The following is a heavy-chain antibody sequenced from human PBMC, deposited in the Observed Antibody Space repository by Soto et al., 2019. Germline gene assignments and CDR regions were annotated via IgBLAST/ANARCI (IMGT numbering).Heavy chain of an antibody. J-gene: IGHJ4*02. Sequence: QVQLQESGPGLVKPSQTLSLTCTVSGGSISSGDYYWSWIRQPPGKGLEWIGYIYYSGSTYYNPSRKIRVTISVDTSKNPLSLKLSSVTAADTAVYYCARAATVTHPYSDYWGQGTLVTVSS. D-gene: IGHD4-17*01. CDR2: IYYSGST. CDR3: ARAATVTHPYSDY. CDR1: GGSISSGDYY. V-gene: IGHV4-30-4*01.